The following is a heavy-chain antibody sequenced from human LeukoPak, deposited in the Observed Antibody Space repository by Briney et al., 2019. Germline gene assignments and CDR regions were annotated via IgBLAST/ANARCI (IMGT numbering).Heavy chain of an antibody. V-gene: IGHV1-2*06. J-gene: IGHJ4*02. CDR2: INPNSGGT. D-gene: IGHD6-19*01. Sequence: ASVKVSCKASGYTFTSYNINWVRQAPGQGLEWMGRINPNSGGTNYAQKFQGRVTMTRDTSISTAYMELSRLRSDDTAVYYCAREYGYSSGWYLYWGQGTLVTVSS. CDR3: AREYGYSSGWYLY. CDR1: GYTFTSYN.